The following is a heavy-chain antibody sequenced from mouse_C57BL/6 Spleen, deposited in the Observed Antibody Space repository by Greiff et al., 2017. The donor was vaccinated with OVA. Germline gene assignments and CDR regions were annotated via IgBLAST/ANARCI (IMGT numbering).Heavy chain of an antibody. D-gene: IGHD1-1*01. CDR2: INYDGSST. V-gene: IGHV5-16*01. CDR3: ARLYYDYAMDY. J-gene: IGHJ4*01. CDR1: GFTFSDYY. Sequence: EVQLVESEGGLVQPGSSMKLSCTASGFTFSDYYMAWVRQVPEKGLEWVANINYDGSSTYYLDSLKSRFIISRDNAKNILYLQMSSLKSEDTATYYCARLYYDYAMDYWGQGTSITVSS.